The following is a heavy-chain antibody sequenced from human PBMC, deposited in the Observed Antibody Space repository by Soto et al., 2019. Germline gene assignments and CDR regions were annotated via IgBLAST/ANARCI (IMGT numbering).Heavy chain of an antibody. V-gene: IGHV3-21*04. D-gene: IGHD6-6*01. Sequence: PGGSLRLSCAASGFTFSSCSMNWVRQAPGKGLEWVSSISSNSHYIYYADSVKGRFTISRDNSKNTLYLQMNSLRAEDTAVYYCAKSITARPFDYWGQGALVTVSS. J-gene: IGHJ4*02. CDR2: ISSNSHYI. CDR1: GFTFSSCS. CDR3: AKSITARPFDY.